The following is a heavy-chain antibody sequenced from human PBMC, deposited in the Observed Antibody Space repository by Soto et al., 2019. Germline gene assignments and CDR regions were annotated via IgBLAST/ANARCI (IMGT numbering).Heavy chain of an antibody. CDR2: IKEDGSDK. V-gene: IGHV3-7*01. CDR1: GFTFNTYW. D-gene: IGHD6-25*01. CDR3: ARFTRGSSGDY. Sequence: EVQLVESGGDLDQPGGSLRLSCVASGFTFNTYWMSWVRQAPGKGLEWVANIKEDGSDKYYVDSVKGRFTISRDNAKNLLYLQMNSLGAGDTAMYYCARFTRGSSGDYWGQGTLVTVSS. J-gene: IGHJ4*02.